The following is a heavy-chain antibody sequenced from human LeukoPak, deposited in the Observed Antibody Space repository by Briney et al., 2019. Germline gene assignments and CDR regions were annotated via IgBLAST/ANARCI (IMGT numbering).Heavy chain of an antibody. CDR2: ISGSGGST. J-gene: IGHJ5*02. D-gene: IGHD3-10*01. CDR3: AKAGYGSGSYYNKWFDP. Sequence: PGGSLRRSCAASGFTFSSYAMSWVRQAPGKGLEWVSAISGSGGSTYYADSVKGRFTISRDNSKNTLYLQMNSLRAEDTAVYYCAKAGYGSGSYYNKWFDPWGQGTLVTVSS. V-gene: IGHV3-23*01. CDR1: GFTFSSYA.